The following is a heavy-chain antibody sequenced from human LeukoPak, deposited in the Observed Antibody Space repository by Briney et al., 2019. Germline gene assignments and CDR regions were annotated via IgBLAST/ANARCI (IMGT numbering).Heavy chain of an antibody. J-gene: IGHJ4*02. CDR3: ARVKGVGAAPFDY. CDR1: GFTFNSYS. V-gene: IGHV3-48*02. D-gene: IGHD1-26*01. CDR2: ISVSGSTI. Sequence: TGGTPRLSCTASGFTFNSYSMNWVRRAPGKGLEWVSYISVSGSTIYYADSVKGRFTISRDNAKNSLYLQMNSLRDGDTAVYYCARVKGVGAAPFDYWGQGTLVTAS.